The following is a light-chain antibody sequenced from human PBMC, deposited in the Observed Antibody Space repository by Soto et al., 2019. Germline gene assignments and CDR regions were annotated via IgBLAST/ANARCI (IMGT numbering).Light chain of an antibody. CDR3: QSYYSSLSGSHVV. CDR1: SSNIGAGYD. V-gene: IGLV1-40*01. CDR2: GNS. J-gene: IGLJ2*01. Sequence: QSVLTQPPSVSGAPGQRVTISSTGSSSNIGAGYDVHWYQQLPGTAPKLLIYGNSNRPSGVPDRFSGSKSGTSASLAITGLQAEDEADYYCQSYYSSLSGSHVVFGGGTQLTVL.